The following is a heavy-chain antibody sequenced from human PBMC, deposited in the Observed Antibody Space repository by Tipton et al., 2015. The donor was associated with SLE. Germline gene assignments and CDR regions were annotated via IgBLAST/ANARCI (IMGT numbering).Heavy chain of an antibody. V-gene: IGHV4-34*01. CDR3: ARGARGYSYG. CDR2: INHSGST. Sequence: TLSLTCAVYGGSFSGYYWSWIRQPPGKGLQYIGEINHSGSTNYNPSLKSRVTISVDTSKNQFSLKLSSVTAADTAVYYCARGARGYSYGWGQGALVTVSS. J-gene: IGHJ4*02. CDR1: GGSFSGYY. D-gene: IGHD5-18*01.